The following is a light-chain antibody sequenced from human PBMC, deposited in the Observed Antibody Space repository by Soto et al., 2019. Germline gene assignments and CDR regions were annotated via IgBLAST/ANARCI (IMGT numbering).Light chain of an antibody. CDR2: GAS. J-gene: IGKJ1*01. V-gene: IGKV3-15*01. Sequence: EIAMTQSPATLSVSELERAPLTWRASQSVSSDLAWYHQKPGQAPRLLIYGASTRATGIPARFSGSGSGTEFTLTSNSLQSEDFAVYYCQQYNNWPRTCGQGTKVDIK. CDR1: QSVSSD. CDR3: QQYNNWPRT.